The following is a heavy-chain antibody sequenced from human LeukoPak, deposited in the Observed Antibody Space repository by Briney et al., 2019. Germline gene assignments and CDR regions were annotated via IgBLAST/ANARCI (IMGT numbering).Heavy chain of an antibody. Sequence: PGGSLRLSCAASGFTVSGNYMNWVRQAPGKGLEWVSIIYPNGYTYYADSVKGRFTISRDNSKNTLYLQMNSLRAEDTALYFCARDNSPSDGYILLDDWGQGTLVTVSS. D-gene: IGHD5-24*01. V-gene: IGHV3-53*01. J-gene: IGHJ4*02. CDR3: ARDNSPSDGYILLDD. CDR1: GFTVSGNY. CDR2: IYPNGYT.